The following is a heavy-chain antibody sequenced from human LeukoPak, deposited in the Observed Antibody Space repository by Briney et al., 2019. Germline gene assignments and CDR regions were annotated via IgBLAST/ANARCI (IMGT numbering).Heavy chain of an antibody. Sequence: ASVKVSCKASGYTFTSYGISWVRQAPGQGLEWMGWINTNTGNPTYAQGFTGRFVFSLDTSVSTAYLQISSLKAEDTAVYYCARDRGDAYSSGWYGWFDPWGQGTLVTVSS. V-gene: IGHV7-4-1*02. CDR2: INTNTGNP. CDR1: GYTFTSYG. J-gene: IGHJ5*02. CDR3: ARDRGDAYSSGWYGWFDP. D-gene: IGHD6-19*01.